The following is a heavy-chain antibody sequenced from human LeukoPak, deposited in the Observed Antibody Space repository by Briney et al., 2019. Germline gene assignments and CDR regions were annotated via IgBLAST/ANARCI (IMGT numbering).Heavy chain of an antibody. D-gene: IGHD6-13*01. Sequence: GGSLSLSCVASGFTFSNYVMTWVRQAPGKGLEWVSTITGSGGDTFYPNSVKGRFTISRDDSKNTVYLQMNSLRLEDAAAYYCAKGKAAGLLDWFDPWGRGTLVTVSS. V-gene: IGHV3-23*01. J-gene: IGHJ5*02. CDR2: ITGSGGDT. CDR3: AKGKAAGLLDWFDP. CDR1: GFTFSNYV.